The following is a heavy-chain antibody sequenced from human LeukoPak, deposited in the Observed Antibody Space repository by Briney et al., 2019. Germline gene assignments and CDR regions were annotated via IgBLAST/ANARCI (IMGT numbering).Heavy chain of an antibody. CDR1: GFTFSSYE. D-gene: IGHD1-26*01. CDR3: ARDKAVGATLFDY. CDR2: ISSSGSTR. V-gene: IGHV3-48*03. J-gene: IGHJ4*02. Sequence: GGSLRLSCAASGFTFSSYEMNWVRQAPGKGLEWVSYISSSGSTRHYADSVKGRFTISRDNAKNSLYLQMNSLRAEDTAVYYCARDKAVGATLFDYWGQGTLVTVSS.